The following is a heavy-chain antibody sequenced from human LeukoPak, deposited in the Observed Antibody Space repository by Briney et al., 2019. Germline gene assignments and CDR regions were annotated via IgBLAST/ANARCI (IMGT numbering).Heavy chain of an antibody. CDR1: GGSFSGYY. D-gene: IGHD4-17*01. J-gene: IGHJ5*02. Sequence: SETLSLTCAVYGGSFSGYYWSWVRQPPGKGLEWIGEINHSGSTNYNPSLKSRVTISVDTSKNQFSLKLSSVTAADTAVYYCASRTVTTNFNWFDPWGQGTLVTVSS. V-gene: IGHV4-34*01. CDR3: ASRTVTTNFNWFDP. CDR2: INHSGST.